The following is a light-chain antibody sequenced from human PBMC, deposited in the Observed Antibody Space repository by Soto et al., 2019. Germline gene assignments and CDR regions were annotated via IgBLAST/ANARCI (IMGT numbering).Light chain of an antibody. J-gene: IGKJ1*01. Sequence: DIPMTQSPSTLSASVGARVTITCRASQSISSWLAWYQQKPGKAPKLLIYKSSSLESGVPSRFSGSGSGTEFTLTISSLQPDDFAYYYCQQYNSYPTFGQGTKVEIK. CDR1: QSISSW. CDR3: QQYNSYPT. V-gene: IGKV1-5*03. CDR2: KSS.